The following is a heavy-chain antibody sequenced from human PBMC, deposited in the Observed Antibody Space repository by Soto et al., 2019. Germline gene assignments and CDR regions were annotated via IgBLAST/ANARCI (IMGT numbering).Heavy chain of an antibody. J-gene: IGHJ4*01. CDR3: ARAYYDSSGYNFDY. D-gene: IGHD3-22*01. CDR1: GYTFTAYF. CDR2: ISPKSGGA. V-gene: IGHV1-2*04. Sequence: ASVKVSCKPSGYTFTAYFIHWVRQAPGQGLEWMGWISPKSGGANYAQRFQGWVTMTRDTSISTAYMELSRLRSDDTAVYYCARAYYDSSGYNFDYWG.